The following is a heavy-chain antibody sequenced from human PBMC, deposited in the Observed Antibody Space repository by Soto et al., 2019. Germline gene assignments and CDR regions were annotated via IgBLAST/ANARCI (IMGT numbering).Heavy chain of an antibody. V-gene: IGHV1-46*03. J-gene: IGHJ4*02. CDR1: GYTFTSYY. CDR3: ARVGGYCSSTSCPTNDY. Sequence: QVQLVQSGAEVKKPGASVKVSCKASGYTFTSYYMHWVRQAPGQGLEWMGIINPSGGSTSYAQKFQGRVTMTRXXSXSXXYMELSSLRSEDTAVYYCARVGGYCSSTSCPTNDYWGQGTLVTVSS. D-gene: IGHD2-2*01. CDR2: INPSGGST.